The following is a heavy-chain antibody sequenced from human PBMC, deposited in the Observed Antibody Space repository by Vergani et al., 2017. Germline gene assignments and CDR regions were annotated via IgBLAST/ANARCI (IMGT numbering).Heavy chain of an antibody. Sequence: EAQLLESGGGLVQPGGSLRLSCVASGFPFSSHGMSWVRQTPGKGPEWVSCISSGGDYTYYSDSVKGRFSVSRDNSKNTLYLQINSLRVEDTAVYYCGRGSDNYNWGQGTLVTVSS. V-gene: IGHV3-23*01. D-gene: IGHD5-24*01. CDR2: ISSGGDYT. J-gene: IGHJ4*02. CDR3: GRGSDNYN. CDR1: GFPFSSHG.